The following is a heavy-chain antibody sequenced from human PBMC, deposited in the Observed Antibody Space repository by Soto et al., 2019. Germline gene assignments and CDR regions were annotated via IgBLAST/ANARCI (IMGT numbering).Heavy chain of an antibody. J-gene: IGHJ4*02. D-gene: IGHD6-19*01. CDR1: GYTFTTYG. CDR3: ARDKGSRAWYYFFDF. Sequence: ASVKVSCKASGYTFTTYGIAWVRQAPGQGLEWLGWISAYNGNTNYAQKFQGRVTMTTETSTNTAYMEVRSLRSDDTAVYYCARDKGSRAWYYFFDFWGQGTLVTVSS. CDR2: ISAYNGNT. V-gene: IGHV1-18*01.